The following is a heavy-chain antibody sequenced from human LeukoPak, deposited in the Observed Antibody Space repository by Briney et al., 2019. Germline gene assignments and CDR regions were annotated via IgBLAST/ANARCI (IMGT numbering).Heavy chain of an antibody. CDR1: GYTFTSYT. V-gene: IGHV1-3*03. Sequence: ASVTVSCKASGYTFTSYTMHWVRPAPGQRLEWMGWINTGNGHTKYSQEFQGRVTITRDTSASTAYMELSSLRSEDMAVYYCARGAKFRSYGSGTYYTSLPFDPWGQGTLVTVSS. CDR3: ARGAKFRSYGSGTYYTSLPFDP. D-gene: IGHD3-10*01. CDR2: INTGNGHT. J-gene: IGHJ5*02.